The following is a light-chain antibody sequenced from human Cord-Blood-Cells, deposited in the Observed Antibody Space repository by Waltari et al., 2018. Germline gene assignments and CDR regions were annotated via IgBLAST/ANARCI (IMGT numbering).Light chain of an antibody. CDR1: QRVSSY. CDR3: QQRSNWPPLT. CDR2: DAS. Sequence: EIVLTQSPATLSLSPGERATLSCRDSQRVSSYLPWYQQKPGQAPRLLIYDASNRATGIPARFSGSGSGTDVTLTISSLEPEDVAVYYCQQRSNWPPLTFGGGTKVEIK. J-gene: IGKJ4*01. V-gene: IGKV3-11*01.